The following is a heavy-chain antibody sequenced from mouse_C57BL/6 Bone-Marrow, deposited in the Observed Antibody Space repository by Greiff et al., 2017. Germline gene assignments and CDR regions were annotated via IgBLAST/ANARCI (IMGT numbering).Heavy chain of an antibody. D-gene: IGHD1-1*01. CDR2: IHPSDSDT. V-gene: IGHV1-74*01. CDR3: AIGITTVVATWDWYFDV. Sequence: QVQLQQPGAELVKPGASVKVSCKASGYTFTSYWMHWVKQRPGQGLEWIGRIHPSDSDTNYNQKFKGKATLTVDKSSSTAYMQLSSRTSEDSAVYYCAIGITTVVATWDWYFDVWGTGTTVTVSS. CDR1: GYTFTSYW. J-gene: IGHJ1*03.